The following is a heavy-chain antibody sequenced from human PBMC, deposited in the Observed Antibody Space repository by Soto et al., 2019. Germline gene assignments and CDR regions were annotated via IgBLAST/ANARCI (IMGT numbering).Heavy chain of an antibody. Sequence: QVQLQQWGAGLLKPSETLSLTCAVYGGSFSGYYWSWIRQLPGKGLEWIGEINHSGSTNYNPSLKSRVTISVDTSKNQFSLKLSSVTAADTAVYYCARGEVGYSYGGYYYYGMDVWGQGTTVTVSS. D-gene: IGHD5-18*01. CDR3: ARGEVGYSYGGYYYYGMDV. V-gene: IGHV4-34*01. CDR2: INHSGST. J-gene: IGHJ6*02. CDR1: GGSFSGYY.